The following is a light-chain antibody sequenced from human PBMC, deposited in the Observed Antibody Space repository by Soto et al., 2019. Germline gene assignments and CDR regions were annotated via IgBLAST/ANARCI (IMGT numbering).Light chain of an antibody. Sequence: QSVLTQPPAVSAAPGQKVTISCSGSSSNIGDNYVSWYQQLPGTATKLIISDNHKRPSGSTDRFSGSKSGTSATLGITGLPAGDEGDYYCATWDSRLRALLFGGGTKLTVL. CDR1: SSNIGDNY. V-gene: IGLV1-51*01. J-gene: IGLJ2*01. CDR3: ATWDSRLRALL. CDR2: DNH.